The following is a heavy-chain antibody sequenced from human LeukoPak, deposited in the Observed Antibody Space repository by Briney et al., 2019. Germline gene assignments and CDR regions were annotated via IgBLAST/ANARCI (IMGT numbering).Heavy chain of an antibody. CDR3: ARGRSQLRLGELSS. Sequence: GRSLRLSCAASGFTFSSYGMHWVRQAPGKGLEWVAVIWYDGSSKYYADSVKGRFTISRDNSKNTLYLQMNSLRAEDTAVYYCARGRSQLRLGELSSWGQGTLVTVSS. J-gene: IGHJ4*02. D-gene: IGHD3-16*02. CDR1: GFTFSSYG. CDR2: IWYDGSSK. V-gene: IGHV3-33*01.